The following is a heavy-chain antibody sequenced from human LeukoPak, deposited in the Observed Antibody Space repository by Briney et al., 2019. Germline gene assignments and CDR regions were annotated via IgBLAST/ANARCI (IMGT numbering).Heavy chain of an antibody. V-gene: IGHV4-34*01. Sequence: SETLSLTCAVYSGTFSGYYWSWIRQPPGQGLEWIGEINHSGSTNYNPSLKSRVTISVDTSKSQFSLKLSSVTAADTAVYYCARPRAYGSGSPFDPWGQGTLVTVSS. D-gene: IGHD3-10*01. J-gene: IGHJ5*02. CDR1: SGTFSGYY. CDR3: ARPRAYGSGSPFDP. CDR2: INHSGST.